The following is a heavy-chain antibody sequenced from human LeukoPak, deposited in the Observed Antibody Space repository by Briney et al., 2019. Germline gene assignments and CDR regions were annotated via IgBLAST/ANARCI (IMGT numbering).Heavy chain of an antibody. CDR1: GYTFTGYY. J-gene: IGHJ6*04. CDR2: INPNSGGT. D-gene: IGHD3-10*01. CDR3: ARDGNWGITMVRGVSVPLKNYYYYYGMDV. Sequence: ASVKVSCKASGYTFTGYYMHWVRQAPGQGLEWMGWINPNSGGTNYAQKFQGWVTMTRDTSISTAYMELSRLRSDDTAVYYCARDGNWGITMVRGVSVPLKNYYYYYGMDVWGKGTTVTVSS. V-gene: IGHV1-2*04.